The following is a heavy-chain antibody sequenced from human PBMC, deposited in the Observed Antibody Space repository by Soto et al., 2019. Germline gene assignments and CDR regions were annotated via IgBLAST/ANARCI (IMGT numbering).Heavy chain of an antibody. D-gene: IGHD2-2*01. Sequence: PSETLSLTCRVSGYYIHVDGYYWTWIRQRPGKGLEWMGYIYYTGKTYYNPSLESRLTMSVDRSKNQFSLRLTSVTAADTAVYFCGRDLTSNANCIDPWGQGTLVTVSS. CDR3: GRDLTSNANCIDP. V-gene: IGHV4-30-4*01. CDR1: GYYIHVDGYY. CDR2: IYYTGKT. J-gene: IGHJ5*02.